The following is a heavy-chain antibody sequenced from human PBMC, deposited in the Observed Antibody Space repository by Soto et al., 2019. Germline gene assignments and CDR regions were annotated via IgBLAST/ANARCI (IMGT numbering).Heavy chain of an antibody. D-gene: IGHD3-3*01. CDR3: ARDRVFWSGHQQKYYYYGMDV. CDR2: IYYSGST. V-gene: IGHV4-30-4*01. CDR1: GGSISSGDYY. J-gene: IGHJ6*02. Sequence: SSETLSLTCTVSGGSISSGDYYWSWIRQPPGKGLEWIGYIYYSGSTYYNPSLKSRVTISVDTSKNQFSLKLSSVTAADTAVYYCARDRVFWSGHQQKYYYYGMDVWGQGTTVTVSS.